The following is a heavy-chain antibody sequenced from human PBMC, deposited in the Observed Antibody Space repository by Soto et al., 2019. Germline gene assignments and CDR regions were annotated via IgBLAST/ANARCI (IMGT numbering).Heavy chain of an antibody. CDR1: GYTFTSYA. CDR3: ARDPGGVCCSCQTKNAFDI. J-gene: IGHJ3*02. Sequence: QVQLVQSGAEVKKPGASVKVSCKASGYTFTSYAMHWVRQAPGQRLEWMGWINAGNGNTKYSQKFQGRVTITRDTSASTAYMELSSLRSEDTAVYYCARDPGGVCCSCQTKNAFDIWGQGTMVTVSS. D-gene: IGHD2-15*01. V-gene: IGHV1-3*01. CDR2: INAGNGNT.